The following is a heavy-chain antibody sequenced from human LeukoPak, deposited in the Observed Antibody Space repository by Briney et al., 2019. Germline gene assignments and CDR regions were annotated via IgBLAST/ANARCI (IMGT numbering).Heavy chain of an antibody. D-gene: IGHD3-10*01. CDR1: GFTFSSYA. J-gene: IGHJ4*02. Sequence: GGSLRLSCAASGFTFSSYAMHWVRQAPGKGLEWVAVISYDGSNKYYANSVKGRFTISRDNSKNTLYLQMNSLRAEDTAVYYCARASEFPLDYWGQGTLVTVSS. CDR2: ISYDGSNK. V-gene: IGHV3-30-3*01. CDR3: ARASEFPLDY.